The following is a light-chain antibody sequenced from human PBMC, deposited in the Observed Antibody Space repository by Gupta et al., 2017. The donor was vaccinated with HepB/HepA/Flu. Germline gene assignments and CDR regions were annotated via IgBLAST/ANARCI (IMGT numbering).Light chain of an antibody. V-gene: IGKV6-21*01. Sequence: EIVLTQSPDFQSVTQKAKVTITCRASQSIGSSLHWYQQKPDQSPKLLIKYASQSFSGVPSRFSGSGSGTDFTLTINSLEVEDAATYYCQQSSSLPLTFGGGTKVEIK. CDR3: QQSSSLPLT. CDR2: YAS. CDR1: QSIGSS. J-gene: IGKJ4*01.